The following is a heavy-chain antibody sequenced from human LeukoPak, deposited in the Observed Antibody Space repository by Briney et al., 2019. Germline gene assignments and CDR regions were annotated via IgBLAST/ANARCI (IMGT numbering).Heavy chain of an antibody. Sequence: GGSLRLSCAASGFTFDDYAMHWVRQAPGKGLEWVSGISWNSGSIGYADSVKGRFTISRDNAKNSLYLQMNSLRAEDTAVYYCARGEYYGSGSGSYYYYYMDVWGKGTTVTISS. CDR3: ARGEYYGSGSGSYYYYYMDV. CDR2: ISWNSGSI. CDR1: GFTFDDYA. D-gene: IGHD3-10*01. J-gene: IGHJ6*03. V-gene: IGHV3-9*01.